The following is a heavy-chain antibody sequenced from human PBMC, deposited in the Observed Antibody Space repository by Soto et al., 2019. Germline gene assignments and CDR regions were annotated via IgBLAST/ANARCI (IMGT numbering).Heavy chain of an antibody. Sequence: SETLSLTCTVPGGSISSYYWSWIRQPPGKGLEWIGYIYYSGSTNYNPSLKSRVTISVDTSKNQFSLKPSSVTAADTAVYYCARVPTTGTNFDYWGQGTLVTVSS. J-gene: IGHJ4*02. CDR2: IYYSGST. CDR1: GGSISSYY. CDR3: ARVPTTGTNFDY. D-gene: IGHD1-1*01. V-gene: IGHV4-59*01.